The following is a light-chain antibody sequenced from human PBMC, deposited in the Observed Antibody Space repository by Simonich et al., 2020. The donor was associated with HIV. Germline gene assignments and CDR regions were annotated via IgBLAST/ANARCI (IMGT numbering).Light chain of an antibody. CDR3: QQYSITPPGYT. V-gene: IGKV4-1*01. CDR2: CTS. CDR1: QSVLYSSNNKNY. J-gene: IGKJ2*01. Sequence: DIVMTQSPDSLAVSLGERATINCKSSQSVLYSSNNKNYLAWYQQKPGQPPKLLIYCTSPRESGVPDRFSGSGSGTDFTLTISSLQAEDVAVYYCQQYSITPPGYTFGQGTKLEIK.